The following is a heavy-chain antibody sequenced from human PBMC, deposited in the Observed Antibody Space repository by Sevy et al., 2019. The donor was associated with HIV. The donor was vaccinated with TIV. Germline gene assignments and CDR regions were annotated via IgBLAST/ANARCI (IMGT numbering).Heavy chain of an antibody. V-gene: IGHV3-7*01. CDR2: IRQDGNEI. J-gene: IGHJ4*02. Sequence: GGSLRLSCAASGFTFHTYWMQWVRQAPGKGLEWVANIRQDGNEIYYADSVKGRFTISRDNAMQSLYLEMNNLRVEDSGIYYCAICYFDLWGQGTLVTVSS. CDR1: GFTFHTYW. D-gene: IGHD3-10*02. CDR3: AICYFDL.